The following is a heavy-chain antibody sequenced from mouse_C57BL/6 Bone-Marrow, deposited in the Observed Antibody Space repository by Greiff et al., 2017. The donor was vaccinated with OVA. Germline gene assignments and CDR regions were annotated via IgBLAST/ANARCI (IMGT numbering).Heavy chain of an antibody. CDR1: GYTFTSYG. CDR3: ARVRPFAY. J-gene: IGHJ3*01. V-gene: IGHV1-81*01. CDR2: IYPRSGNT. Sequence: QVHVKQSGAELARPGASVKLSCKASGYTFTSYGISWVKQRTGQGLEWIGEIYPRSGNTYYNEKFKGKATLTADKSSSTAYRELRSLTSEDSAVYFCARVRPFAYWGQGTLVTVSA.